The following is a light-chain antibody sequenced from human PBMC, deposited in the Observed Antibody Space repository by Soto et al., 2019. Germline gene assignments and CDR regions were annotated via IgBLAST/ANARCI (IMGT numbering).Light chain of an antibody. CDR3: QQYAGSPPWT. CDR1: QSVSSSQ. Sequence: EIVLTQSPGTLSLSPGERATLSCRASQSVSSSQLAWYQQKPGQAPGLLIFGASSRAAGIPDRFSGSGSGTDFTLTISRLEPADFEVYYCQQYAGSPPWTFGQGTKVEIK. CDR2: GAS. V-gene: IGKV3-20*01. J-gene: IGKJ1*01.